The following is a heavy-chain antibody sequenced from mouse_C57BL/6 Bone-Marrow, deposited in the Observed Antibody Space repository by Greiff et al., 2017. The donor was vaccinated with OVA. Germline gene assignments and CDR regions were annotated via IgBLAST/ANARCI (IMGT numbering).Heavy chain of an antibody. J-gene: IGHJ2*01. CDR2: IDPENGDT. CDR3: TLSTVVPY. CDR1: GFNIKDDY. V-gene: IGHV14-4*01. D-gene: IGHD1-1*01. Sequence: VQLKESGAELVRPGASVKLSCTASGFNIKDDYMHWVKQRPEQGLEWIGWIDPENGDTEYASKFQGKATITADTSSNTAYLQLSSLTAEDTADYYCTLSTVVPYWGQGTTLTVAS.